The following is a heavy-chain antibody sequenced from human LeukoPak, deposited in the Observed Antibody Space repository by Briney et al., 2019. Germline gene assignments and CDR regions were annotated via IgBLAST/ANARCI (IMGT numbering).Heavy chain of an antibody. CDR2: ISYDGSNK. Sequence: PGRSLRLSCATSGFTFSSYAMHWVRQAPGKGLEWVAVISYDGSNKYYADSVKGRFTISRDNSKNTLYLQMNSLRAEDTAVYYCAAPLSLDYYYGMDVWGQGTTVTVSS. J-gene: IGHJ6*02. CDR3: AAPLSLDYYYGMDV. CDR1: GFTFSSYA. V-gene: IGHV3-30-3*01.